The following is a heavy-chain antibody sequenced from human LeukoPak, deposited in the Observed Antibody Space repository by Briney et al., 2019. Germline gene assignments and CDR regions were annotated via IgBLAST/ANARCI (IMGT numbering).Heavy chain of an antibody. D-gene: IGHD3-10*01. J-gene: IGHJ4*02. V-gene: IGHV3-66*01. CDR1: GFTVSSNY. Sequence: PGGCVRLSCAASGFTVSSNYMSWVRQAPGKGLEWVSIIYSSGSTYYADSVKGRFTISRDNSKNTLYLQMNSLRAEDTAVYHCAREALGGGGYWGQGTPVTVSS. CDR2: IYSSGST. CDR3: AREALGGGGY.